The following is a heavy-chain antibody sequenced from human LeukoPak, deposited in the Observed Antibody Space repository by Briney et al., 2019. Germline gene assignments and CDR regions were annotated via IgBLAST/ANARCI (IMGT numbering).Heavy chain of an antibody. CDR3: ATNCGGDLYYFDY. Sequence: ASAKISCKVSGYTFTDYYMHWVQQAPGKGLEWMGLVDPEDGETIYAEKFQGRVTITADTSTDTAYMELSSLRSEDTAVYYCATNCGGDLYYFDYWGQGTLVTVSS. CDR2: VDPEDGET. CDR1: GYTFTDYY. V-gene: IGHV1-69-2*01. D-gene: IGHD2-21*02. J-gene: IGHJ4*02.